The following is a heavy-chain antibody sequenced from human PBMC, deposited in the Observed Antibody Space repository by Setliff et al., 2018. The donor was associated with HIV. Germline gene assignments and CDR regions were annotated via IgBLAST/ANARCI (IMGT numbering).Heavy chain of an antibody. CDR1: GGTFSSYA. CDR2: IIPIFGTA. Sequence: SVKVSCKASGGTFSSYAISWVRQAPGQGLEWMGGIIPIFGTANYAQKFQGRVTITADESTSTAYMALRSLRSEDTDVYYCARASTFDRVQNYFDYWGQGTLVTVSS. D-gene: IGHD1-1*01. J-gene: IGHJ4*02. CDR3: ARASTFDRVQNYFDY. V-gene: IGHV1-69*13.